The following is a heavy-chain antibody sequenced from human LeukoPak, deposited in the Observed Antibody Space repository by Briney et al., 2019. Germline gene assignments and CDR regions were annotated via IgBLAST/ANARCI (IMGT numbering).Heavy chain of an antibody. J-gene: IGHJ3*02. D-gene: IGHD1-26*01. V-gene: IGHV1-18*01. CDR1: GYTFTSYG. CDR2: ISAYNGNT. Sequence: GASVKVSCKASGYTFTSYGITWVRQAPGQGLEWMGWISAYNGNTNYAQKLRGRVTMTTDTSTSTAYMELRSLRSDDTAVYYCARGLRKWELLVKGDAFDIWGQGTMVTVSS. CDR3: ARGLRKWELLVKGDAFDI.